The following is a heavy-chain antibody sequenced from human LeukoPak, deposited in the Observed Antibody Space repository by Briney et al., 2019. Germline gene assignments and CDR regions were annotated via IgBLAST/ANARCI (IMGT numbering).Heavy chain of an antibody. CDR3: ARKEPLVTGTTDDY. CDR2: ISAYNGNT. Sequence: ASVTVSCKASGYTFTSYGISWVRQAPGQGLEWMGWISAYNGNTNYAQKLQGRVTMTTATSTSTAYMELRSLRSDDTAVYYCARKEPLVTGTTDDYWGQGTLVTVSS. CDR1: GYTFTSYG. V-gene: IGHV1-18*01. D-gene: IGHD1-20*01. J-gene: IGHJ4*02.